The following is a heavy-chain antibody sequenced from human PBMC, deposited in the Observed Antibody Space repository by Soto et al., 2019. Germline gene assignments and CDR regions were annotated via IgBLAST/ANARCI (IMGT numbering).Heavy chain of an antibody. J-gene: IGHJ4*02. CDR1: GYTFTSYG. CDR3: ARDLFRRHSSSWPSFDY. CDR2: ISAYNGNT. V-gene: IGHV1-18*04. Sequence: ASVKVSCKASGYTFTSYGISWVRQAPGQGLEWMGWISAYNGNTNYAQKLQGRVTMPTDTSTSTAYMELRSLRSDDTAVYYCARDLFRRHSSSWPSFDYWGQGTLVTVSS. D-gene: IGHD6-13*01.